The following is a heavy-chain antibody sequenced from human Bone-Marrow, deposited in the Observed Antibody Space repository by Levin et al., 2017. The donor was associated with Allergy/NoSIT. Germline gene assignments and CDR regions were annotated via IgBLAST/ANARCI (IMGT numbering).Heavy chain of an antibody. CDR1: GFAFSTYW. D-gene: IGHD3/OR15-3a*01. V-gene: IGHV3-74*01. CDR3: AREYYGLWTGYYYDY. CDR2: ISSDGSTT. J-gene: IGHJ4*02. Sequence: PGGSLRLSCEASGFAFSTYWMHWVRQAPGKGLVWVSRISSDGSTTDYAGSVKGRFTISRDNAKNTLYLQMTTLRAEDTAVYYCAREYYGLWTGYYYDYWGQGRLVTVSS.